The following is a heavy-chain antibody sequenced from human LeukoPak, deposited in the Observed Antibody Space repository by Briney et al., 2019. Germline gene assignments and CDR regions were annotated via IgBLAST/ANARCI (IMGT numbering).Heavy chain of an antibody. V-gene: IGHV1-46*01. CDR2: INPGGRST. J-gene: IGHJ6*03. Sequence: ASVKVSCKASGYTFTGYYMHWVRQAPGQGLEWMGIINPGGRSTSYAQKFQGRVTMTRDTSTSTVYMELSSLRSEDTAVYYCASGNTYYYYMDVWGKGTTVTISS. CDR3: ASGNTYYYYMDV. CDR1: GYTFTGYY. D-gene: IGHD1-26*01.